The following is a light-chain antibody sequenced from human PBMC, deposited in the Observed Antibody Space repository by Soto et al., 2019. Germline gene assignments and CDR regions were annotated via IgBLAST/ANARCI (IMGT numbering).Light chain of an antibody. CDR1: QSVSSY. Sequence: EIVLTQSPATLSLSPGERATLSCRASQSVSSYLAWYPQKPGQAPRLLIFDASNRATGIPARFSVSGSGTDFTLTISSLEPEDFAVYYWQQRSNWPPLTFGGGTKVEIK. CDR2: DAS. V-gene: IGKV3-11*01. J-gene: IGKJ4*01. CDR3: QQRSNWPPLT.